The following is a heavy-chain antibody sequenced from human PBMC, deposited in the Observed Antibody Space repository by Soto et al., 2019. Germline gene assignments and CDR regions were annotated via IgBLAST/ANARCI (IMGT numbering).Heavy chain of an antibody. J-gene: IGHJ6*02. V-gene: IGHV3-30*18. CDR2: ISYDGGDK. Sequence: LSCATYGMHWVRQAPGKGLEWVAVISYDGGDKYHADSVKGRFTISRDNSKNTLYLQMNSLRAEDTAVYYCAKVTGYCSTSSCRRDYYYYYGMDVWGPGTTVTVSS. CDR1: LSCATYG. CDR3: AKVTGYCSTSSCRRDYYYYYGMDV. D-gene: IGHD2-2*01.